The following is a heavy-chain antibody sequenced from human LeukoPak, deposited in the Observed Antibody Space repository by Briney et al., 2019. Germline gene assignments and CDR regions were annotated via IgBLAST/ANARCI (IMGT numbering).Heavy chain of an antibody. V-gene: IGHV3-21*01. D-gene: IGHD3-22*01. Sequence: GGSLRLSCAASGLTFSSYSMNWVRQAPGKGLEWVSSISSSSSYIYYADSVKGRFTISRDNAKNSLYLQMNSLRAEDTAVHYCARVSPYASSGYYPGVGFDPWGQGTLVTVSS. CDR2: ISSSSSYI. CDR1: GLTFSSYS. J-gene: IGHJ5*02. CDR3: ARVSPYASSGYYPGVGFDP.